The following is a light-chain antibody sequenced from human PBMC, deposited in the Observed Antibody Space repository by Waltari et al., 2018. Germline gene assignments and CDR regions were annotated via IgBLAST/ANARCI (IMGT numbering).Light chain of an antibody. CDR1: SSDVGGYNL. J-gene: IGLJ2*01. Sequence: QSALTQPASASGSPGQSITISCTGTSSDVGGYNLVSWYQQHPGKAPKLMIYEGSKRPSGVSNRFSGSKSGNTASLTISGLQAEDEADYYCCSYAGSSTFVFGGGTKLTVL. V-gene: IGLV2-23*03. CDR3: CSYAGSSTFV. CDR2: EGS.